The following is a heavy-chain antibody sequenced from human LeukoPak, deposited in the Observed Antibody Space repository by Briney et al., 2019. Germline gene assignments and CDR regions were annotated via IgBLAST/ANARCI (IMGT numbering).Heavy chain of an antibody. CDR1: GGSISSSSYY. CDR3: ARVDPYYYDSSGSFDY. V-gene: IGHV4-39*07. Sequence: SETLSLTCTVSGGSISSSSYYWGWIRQPPGKGLEWIGSIYYSGSTYYNPSLKSRVTISVDASKNQFSLKLSSVTAADTAVYYCARVDPYYYDSSGSFDYWGQGTLVTASS. D-gene: IGHD3-22*01. J-gene: IGHJ4*02. CDR2: IYYSGST.